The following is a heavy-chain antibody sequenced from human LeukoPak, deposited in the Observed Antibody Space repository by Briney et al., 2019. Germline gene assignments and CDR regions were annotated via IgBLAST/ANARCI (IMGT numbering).Heavy chain of an antibody. CDR2: TYYRSKWYT. CDR3: ARSTGPIDY. CDR1: GDSVSSNSAA. V-gene: IGHV6-1*01. D-gene: IGHD1-1*01. J-gene: IGHJ4*02. Sequence: SQTLSLTCAISGDSVSSNSAAWNWIRQSPSKGLEWLGRTYYRSKWYTYYAASVKSRIAINRDTSKNQFSLQLNSVTPEDTAVYYCARSTGPIDYWGQGTLVTVSS.